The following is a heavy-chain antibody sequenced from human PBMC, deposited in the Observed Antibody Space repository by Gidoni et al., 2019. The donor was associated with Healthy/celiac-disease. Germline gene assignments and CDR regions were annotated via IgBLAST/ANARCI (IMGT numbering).Heavy chain of an antibody. CDR1: GFTFSRYE. D-gene: IGHD5-18*01. Sequence: EVQLVESGGGLVQPGGSLRLSCAASGFTFSRYEMNWVRQAPGKGLGGGSYISSSGSTIYYADSVKGRFTISRDNAKNSLYLQMNSLRAEDTAVYYCARGTPLGDTAMDYYGMDVWGQGTTVTVSS. J-gene: IGHJ6*02. CDR2: ISSSGSTI. CDR3: ARGTPLGDTAMDYYGMDV. V-gene: IGHV3-48*03.